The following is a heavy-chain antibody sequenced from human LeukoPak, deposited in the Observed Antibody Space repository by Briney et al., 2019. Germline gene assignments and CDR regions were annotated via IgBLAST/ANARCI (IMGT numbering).Heavy chain of an antibody. D-gene: IGHD2-15*01. Sequence: GGSLRLSCAASGSTFSSYWMSWVRQAPGKGLEWVANIKQDGSEKYYVDSVKGRFTISRDNAKNSLYLQMNSLRAEDTAVYYCARDLQYCSGGSCYSKGPKDYWGQGTLVTVSS. J-gene: IGHJ4*02. CDR2: IKQDGSEK. CDR3: ARDLQYCSGGSCYSKGPKDY. V-gene: IGHV3-7*01. CDR1: GSTFSSYW.